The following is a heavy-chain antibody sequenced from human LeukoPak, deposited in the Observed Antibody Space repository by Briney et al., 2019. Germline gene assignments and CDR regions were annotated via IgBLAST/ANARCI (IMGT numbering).Heavy chain of an antibody. CDR1: VYTFTGYY. D-gene: IGHD3-10*01. J-gene: IGHJ6*02. V-gene: IGHV1-2*02. Sequence: AAVNVSFKSSVYTFTGYYMHGVGQAPGQGGEGMGGINTKSGGTNYAQKFQGRVTMTRDTSISTAYMELSRLRSDDTAVYYCARELWFGETYYYYGMDVWGQGTTVTVSS. CDR2: INTKSGGT. CDR3: ARELWFGETYYYYGMDV.